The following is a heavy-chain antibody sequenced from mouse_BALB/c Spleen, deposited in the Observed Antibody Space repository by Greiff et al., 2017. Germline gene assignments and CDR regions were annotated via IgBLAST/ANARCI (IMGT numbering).Heavy chain of an antibody. CDR2: IHHRDGDN. J-gene: IGHJ2*01. Sequence: QVQLQQSGPELVKPGASVKISCTASGYAFSSYWMNWVKQRPGQGLEWIGRIHHRDGDNNYNGKFKGKATLTAAKSSSTAYMQLSSLTSVDSAVYYCARDLLRACFDNWGQGTTLTVSS. CDR1: GYAFSSYW. D-gene: IGHD1-1*01. V-gene: IGHV1-80*01. CDR3: ARDLLRACFDN.